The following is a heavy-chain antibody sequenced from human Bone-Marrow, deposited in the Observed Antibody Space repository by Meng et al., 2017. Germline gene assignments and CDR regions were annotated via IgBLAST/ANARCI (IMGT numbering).Heavy chain of an antibody. CDR2: ISGSGGST. J-gene: IGHJ6*02. V-gene: IGHV3-23*01. CDR3: ARAASSYGAGHYGMDV. Sequence: GGSLRLPCAASGFTFSSYAMSWVRQAPGKGLEWVSAISGSGGSTYYADSVKGRFTISRDNAKNSLYLQMNSLRAEDTAVYYCARAASSYGAGHYGMDVWGQGTTVTVSS. D-gene: IGHD5-18*01. CDR1: GFTFSSYA.